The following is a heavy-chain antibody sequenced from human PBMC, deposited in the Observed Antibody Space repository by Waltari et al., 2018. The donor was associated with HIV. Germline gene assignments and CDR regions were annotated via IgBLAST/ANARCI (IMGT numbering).Heavy chain of an antibody. D-gene: IGHD6-19*01. CDR2: SSRSSSTI. CDR1: GFTFSSYS. J-gene: IGHJ5*02. V-gene: IGHV3-48*02. Sequence: EVQLVESGGGLVQPGGSLRLSCAASGFTFSSYSMNWVRQAPGKGLEWVSYSSRSSSTIDYADSVKGRFTIARDNAKNSLYLQMNSLRDEDTAVYYCARDRTAVATSAPRGFDPWGQGTLVTVSS. CDR3: ARDRTAVATSAPRGFDP.